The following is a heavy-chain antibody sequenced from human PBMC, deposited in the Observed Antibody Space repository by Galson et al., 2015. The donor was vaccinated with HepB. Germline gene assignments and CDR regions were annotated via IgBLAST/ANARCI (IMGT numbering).Heavy chain of an antibody. Sequence: VKKPGESLRISCKGSGYSFTSYWISWVRQMPGKGLEWMGRIDPSDSYTNYSPSFQGHVTISADKSISTAYLQWSSLKASDTAMYYCARRAMYSSSWSPPYGGMDVWGQGTTVTVSS. J-gene: IGHJ6*02. D-gene: IGHD6-13*01. V-gene: IGHV5-10-1*01. CDR3: ARRAMYSSSWSPPYGGMDV. CDR1: GYSFTSYW. CDR2: IDPSDSYT.